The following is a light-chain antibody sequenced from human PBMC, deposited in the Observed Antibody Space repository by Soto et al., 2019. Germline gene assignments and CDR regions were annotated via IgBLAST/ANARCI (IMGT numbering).Light chain of an antibody. CDR1: SSDFGTYNR. CDR2: EVS. CDR3: SSYAGNSVL. V-gene: IGLV2-18*02. Sequence: QSVLTQPPSVSGSPGQSVTISCTGASSDFGTYNRVSWYQQPPGTAPKLILYEVSNRPSGVPDRFSGSKSGNTASLTISGIQAEDEGDYYCSSYAGNSVLFGGGTKVTVL. J-gene: IGLJ2*01.